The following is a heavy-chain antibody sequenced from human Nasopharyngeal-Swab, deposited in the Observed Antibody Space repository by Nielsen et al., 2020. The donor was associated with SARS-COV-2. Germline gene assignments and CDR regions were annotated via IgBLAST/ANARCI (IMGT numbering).Heavy chain of an antibody. J-gene: IGHJ5*02. D-gene: IGHD6-6*01. CDR1: GGSISSSSYY. V-gene: IGHV4-39*01. Sequence: SETLSLTCTVSGGSISSSSYYWGWIRQPPGKGLEWIGSIYYSGSTYYNPSLKSRVTISVDTSKNQFSLKLSPVTAADTAVYYCARQEYLNWFDPWGQGTLVTVSS. CDR2: IYYSGST. CDR3: ARQEYLNWFDP.